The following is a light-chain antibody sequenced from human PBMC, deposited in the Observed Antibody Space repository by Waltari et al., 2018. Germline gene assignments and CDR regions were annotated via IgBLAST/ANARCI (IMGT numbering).Light chain of an antibody. V-gene: IGKV3-11*01. J-gene: IGKJ4*01. CDR3: QQRVNWPLT. CDR1: QSVSSY. Sequence: EIVLTQSPATLSLSPGERATLSCRASQSVSSYLLWYQQKPGQAPRLLIYDGSNRATGIPARFSGSGSGTDFTLTICSLEPEDFAVYYCQQRVNWPLTFGGGTKVEI. CDR2: DGS.